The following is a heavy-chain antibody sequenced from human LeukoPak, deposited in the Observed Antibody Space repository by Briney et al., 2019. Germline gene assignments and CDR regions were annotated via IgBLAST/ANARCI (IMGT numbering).Heavy chain of an antibody. D-gene: IGHD1-1*01. CDR2: INPNSGGT. J-gene: IGHJ4*02. Sequence: ASVKVSCKASGYTFSGYYIHWVRQAPGQGLEGMGWINPNSGGTNYAQKFQGRVTMTRDTSISTAYMELSRLRSDDTAVYYCARAPNNWNDLIVAYWGQGTLVTVSS. CDR1: GYTFSGYY. V-gene: IGHV1-2*02. CDR3: ARAPNNWNDLIVAY.